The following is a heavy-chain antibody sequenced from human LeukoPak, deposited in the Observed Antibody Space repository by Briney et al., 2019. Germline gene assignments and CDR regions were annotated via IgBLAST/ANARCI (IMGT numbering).Heavy chain of an antibody. CDR2: NYSGGST. CDR3: ARDPGGEWLRFDY. CDR1: GFTVSSNY. V-gene: IGHV3-66*01. J-gene: IGHJ4*02. Sequence: PGGSLRLSCAASGFTVSSNYMSWVRQAPGKGLEWVSVNYSGGSTYYADSVKGRFTISRDNSKNTLYLQMNSLRAEDTAVYYCARDPGGEWLRFDYWGQGTLVTVSS. D-gene: IGHD5-12*01.